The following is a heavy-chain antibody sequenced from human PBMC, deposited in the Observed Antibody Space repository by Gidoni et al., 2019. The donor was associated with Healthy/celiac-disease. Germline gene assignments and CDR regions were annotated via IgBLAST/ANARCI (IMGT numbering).Heavy chain of an antibody. CDR1: GFTFSSYW. V-gene: IGHV3-74*01. Sequence: EVQLVESGGGLVQPGGSLRLSCAASGFTFSSYWRHWVRQAPGKGLVWVSRINRDGSSTSYADSVKGRFTISRDHAKNTLCLQMHSLRAEDTAVYYCARGAYGSGSYYNVGYFDYWGQGTLVTVSS. D-gene: IGHD3-10*01. J-gene: IGHJ4*02. CDR3: ARGAYGSGSYYNVGYFDY. CDR2: INRDGSST.